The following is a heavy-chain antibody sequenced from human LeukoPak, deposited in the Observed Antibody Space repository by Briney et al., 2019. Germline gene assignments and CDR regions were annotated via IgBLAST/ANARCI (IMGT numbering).Heavy chain of an antibody. CDR2: INHSGST. J-gene: IGHJ3*02. CDR3: ARSVPMITFGGVIDTPDAFDI. Sequence: SETLSLTCAVYGGSFSGYYWSWIRQPPGKGLEWIGEINHSGSTNYNPSLKSRVTISVDTSKNQFSLKLSSVTAADTAVYYCARSVPMITFGGVIDTPDAFDIWGQGTMVTVSS. V-gene: IGHV4-34*01. CDR1: GGSFSGYY. D-gene: IGHD3-16*02.